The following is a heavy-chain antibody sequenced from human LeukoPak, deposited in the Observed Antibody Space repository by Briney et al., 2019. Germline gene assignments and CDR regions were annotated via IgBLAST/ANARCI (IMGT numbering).Heavy chain of an antibody. CDR2: INWNGGST. J-gene: IGHJ3*01. CDR1: GXNSGVNFYEFG. V-gene: IGHV3-20*04. CDR3: AREEGDGFDV. Sequence: GGSLRLSCAASGXNSGVNFYEFGMNWVRQAPGKGLEWVSGINWNGGSTGYADSVKGRFTISRDNAKNSLYLQMNSLRAEDTALYYCAREEGDGFDVWGQGTMVTVSS.